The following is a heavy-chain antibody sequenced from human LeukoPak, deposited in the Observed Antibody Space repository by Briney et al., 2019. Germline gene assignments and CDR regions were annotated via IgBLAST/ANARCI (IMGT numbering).Heavy chain of an antibody. Sequence: KSGGSLRLSCAASGFTFTGYSLNWVRQAPGKGLEWVSSIDSSTNYIYYADSVQGRFTMSRDNAKDSVYLQMNSLRAEDAAVYYCARDPGAARPIDYWGQGTLVTVSS. J-gene: IGHJ4*02. CDR2: IDSSTNYI. CDR1: GFTFTGYS. CDR3: ARDPGAARPIDY. D-gene: IGHD6-6*01. V-gene: IGHV3-21*01.